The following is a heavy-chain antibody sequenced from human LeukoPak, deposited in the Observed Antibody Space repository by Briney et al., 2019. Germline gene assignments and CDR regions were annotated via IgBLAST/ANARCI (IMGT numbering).Heavy chain of an antibody. CDR3: AKDREVTMVFNFVH. CDR2: ISGNDGST. V-gene: IGHV3-23*01. CDR1: RDTFSSYA. J-gene: IGHJ4*02. Sequence: AGSLRLSCTVSRDTFSSYAMNWVRHSPGQGMERVSGISGNDGSTNYADAVKGRFPISRHNFKHTLYLQINSLRAEDTSVYFCAKDREVTMVFNFVHWRQGSLVSVS. D-gene: IGHD4/OR15-4a*01.